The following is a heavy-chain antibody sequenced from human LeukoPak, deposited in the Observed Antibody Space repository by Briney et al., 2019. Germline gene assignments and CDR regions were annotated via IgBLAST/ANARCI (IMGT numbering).Heavy chain of an antibody. D-gene: IGHD5-12*01. CDR2: IYTSGST. Sequence: SQTLSLTCTVSGGSISRGSYYWSWIRQPAGKGLEWIGRIYTSGSTNYNPSLKSRVTISVDTSKNQFSLKLSSVTAADTAVYYCATSGLRPIYYYYGMDVWGQGTTVTVSS. CDR3: ATSGLRPIYYYYGMDV. V-gene: IGHV4-61*02. CDR1: GGSISRGSYY. J-gene: IGHJ6*02.